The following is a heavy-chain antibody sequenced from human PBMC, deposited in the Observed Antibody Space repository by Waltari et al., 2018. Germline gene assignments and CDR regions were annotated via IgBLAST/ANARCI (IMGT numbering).Heavy chain of an antibody. CDR2: MSSSSGTI. CDR3: ARRYSSGFDY. V-gene: IGHV3-48*04. Sequence: EVQLVESGGGLVQPGGSLRLSCAASGFTFSSYSMNWVRQAPGMGREGVSNMSSSSGTIYYADSGTDRITISRDNAKNSLCRQMNSLRAEDTAVYYCARRYSSGFDYWGQGTLVTVSS. CDR1: GFTFSSYS. D-gene: IGHD6-19*01. J-gene: IGHJ4*02.